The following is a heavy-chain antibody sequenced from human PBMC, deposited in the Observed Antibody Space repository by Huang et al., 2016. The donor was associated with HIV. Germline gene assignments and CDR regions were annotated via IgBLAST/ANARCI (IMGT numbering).Heavy chain of an antibody. CDR1: GGSFSGYF. V-gene: IGHV4-34*02. J-gene: IGHJ5*01. D-gene: IGHD3-16*01. CDR2: INHAGVT. CDR3: AREIMISFGGPFDS. Sequence: QVQLEPWGAGLLKPSETLSLTCAVYGGSFSGYFWNWIRQSPGKRREWSGNINHAGVTDYNPSLKSRATISVDTSKNQFSLKLTSVTAADTAIYYCAREIMISFGGPFDSWGHGNLVTVSS.